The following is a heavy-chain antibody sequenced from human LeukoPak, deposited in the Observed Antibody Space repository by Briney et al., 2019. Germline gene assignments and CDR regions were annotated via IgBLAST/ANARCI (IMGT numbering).Heavy chain of an antibody. CDR3: ARKDIGARPDF. V-gene: IGHV4-4*07. CDR1: GGSISSYY. CDR2: IYSSGST. J-gene: IGHJ4*02. D-gene: IGHD6-6*01. Sequence: SSETLSLTCTVSGGSISSYYWSWIRQPAGKGLEWIGRIYSSGSTNYNPSLKSRVTMSVDTSKNRFSLKLSSVTAADTAVYYCARKDIGARPDFWAQGTLVTVSS.